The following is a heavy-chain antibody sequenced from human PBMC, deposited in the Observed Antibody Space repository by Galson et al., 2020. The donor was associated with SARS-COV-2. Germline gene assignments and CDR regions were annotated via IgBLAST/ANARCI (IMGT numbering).Heavy chain of an antibody. CDR2: IWYDGSNK. CDR1: GFTFSSYG. CDR3: ARDGPVGATGFDY. V-gene: IGHV3-33*01. J-gene: IGHJ4*02. D-gene: IGHD1-26*01. Sequence: PGGSLRLSCAASGFTFSSYGMHWVRQAPGKGLEWVAVIWYDGSNKYYADYVKGRFTISRDNSKNTLYLQMNSLRAEDTAVYYCARDGPVGATGFDYWGQGTLVTVSS.